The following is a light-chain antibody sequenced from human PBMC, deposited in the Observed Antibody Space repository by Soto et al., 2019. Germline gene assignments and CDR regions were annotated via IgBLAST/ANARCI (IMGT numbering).Light chain of an antibody. Sequence: QSALTQPASVSGSPGQSITISCTGSSSDVGTYNYVSWYQQHPGKAPKLIMYAVSKRPSGVSNRFSGSKSGNTASLTISGLQAEDEADYSCSTLSSIANYVFGTGTQLNVL. J-gene: IGLJ1*01. CDR1: SSDVGTYNY. CDR3: STLSSIANYV. CDR2: AVS. V-gene: IGLV2-14*01.